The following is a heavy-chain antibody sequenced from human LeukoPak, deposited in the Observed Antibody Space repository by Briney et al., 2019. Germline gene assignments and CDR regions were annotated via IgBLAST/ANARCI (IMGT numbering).Heavy chain of an antibody. CDR2: IKQDGSGK. CDR1: GFTFSSYR. D-gene: IGHD3-10*01. Sequence: GGSLRLSCAASGFTFSSYRMSWVCQAPGEGLEGGANIKQDGSGKYYVDSVKGRFTISRDNAENSLYMQMTSMRAEDTAVYYCARDSGTYYGSGSPDYWGQGTLVTVSS. CDR3: ARDSGTYYGSGSPDY. V-gene: IGHV3-7*01. J-gene: IGHJ4*02.